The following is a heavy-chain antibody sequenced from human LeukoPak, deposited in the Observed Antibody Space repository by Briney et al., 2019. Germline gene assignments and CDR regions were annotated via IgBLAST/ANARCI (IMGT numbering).Heavy chain of an antibody. CDR1: GFTFSSYS. D-gene: IGHD6-13*01. J-gene: IGHJ3*02. CDR2: ISSSSSYI. V-gene: IGHV3-21*01. CDR3: ARSGGQQLALGAFDI. Sequence: GGSLRLSCAASGFTFSSYSMNWVRQAPGKGLEWVSSISSSSSYIYYADSVKGRFTISRDNAKNSLYLQMNSLRAEDTAVYYCARSGGQQLALGAFDIWGQGTMVTVSS.